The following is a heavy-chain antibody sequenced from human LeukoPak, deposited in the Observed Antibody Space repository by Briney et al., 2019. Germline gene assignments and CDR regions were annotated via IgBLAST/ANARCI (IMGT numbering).Heavy chain of an antibody. D-gene: IGHD1-26*01. CDR3: ARDTGDGSYDY. Sequence: GGSLRLSCTASGFTFSSYAMNWVRHAPGKGLQWVSYISSSSTIYYADSVKGRFTISRDNAKNSLYLQMNSLRDEDTALYYCARDTGDGSYDYWGQGTLVTVSS. J-gene: IGHJ4*02. CDR2: ISSSSTI. V-gene: IGHV3-48*02. CDR1: GFTFSSYA.